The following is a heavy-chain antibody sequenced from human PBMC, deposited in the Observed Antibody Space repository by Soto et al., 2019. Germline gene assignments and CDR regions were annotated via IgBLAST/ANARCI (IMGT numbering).Heavy chain of an antibody. J-gene: IGHJ6*02. Sequence: QVQLVQSGAEVQKPGSSVKVSCKASGGTFSSYAISWVRQAPGQGLEWMGGVIPIFGTANYAQKFQGRVTITADKSTSTAYMELSSLRSEDTAVYYCARSSWPPYGMDVWGQGTTVTVSS. CDR2: VIPIFGTA. CDR1: GGTFSSYA. V-gene: IGHV1-69*06. CDR3: ARSSWPPYGMDV.